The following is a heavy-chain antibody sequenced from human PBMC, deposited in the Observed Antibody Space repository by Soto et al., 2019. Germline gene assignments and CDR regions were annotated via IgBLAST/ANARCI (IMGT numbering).Heavy chain of an antibody. CDR1: GFTFSSYG. CDR2: IWYDGSNK. Sequence: SLRLSCAASGFTFSSYGMHWVRQSPGKVLEWVAVIWYDGSNKYYADSVKGRFTISRDNSKNTLYLQMTSLRAEDTAVYYCARDAHRTGYYKKFDYWGQGTLVTVSS. D-gene: IGHD3-9*01. CDR3: ARDAHRTGYYKKFDY. V-gene: IGHV3-33*01. J-gene: IGHJ4*02.